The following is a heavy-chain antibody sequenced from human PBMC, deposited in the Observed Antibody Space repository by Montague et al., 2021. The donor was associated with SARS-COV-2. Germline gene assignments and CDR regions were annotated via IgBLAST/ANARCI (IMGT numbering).Heavy chain of an antibody. CDR2: IYYSGSS. CDR1: GGSISSSSYY. Sequence: SETLSLTCTVSGGSISSSSYYWGWIRQPPGKGLEYIGTIYYSGSSYYNPSLKSRVAMSVDTSKNQFSLKLDSVTAVDTAVYYCARVGGGRTFYYWGQGILVTVSS. V-gene: IGHV4-39*07. CDR3: ARVGGGRTFYY. D-gene: IGHD3-16*01. J-gene: IGHJ4*02.